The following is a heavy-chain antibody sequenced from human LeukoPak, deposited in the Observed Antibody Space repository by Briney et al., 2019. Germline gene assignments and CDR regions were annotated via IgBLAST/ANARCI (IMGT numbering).Heavy chain of an antibody. V-gene: IGHV3-21*01. CDR3: ARGTFLVGGIAETD. Sequence: GGSQRLSCAASGFTFSSYSMNWVRQAPGKGLEWVSSISSSSSYIYYADSVKGRFTISRDNAKNSLYLQMNSLRAEDTAVYYCARGTFLVGGIAETDWGQGTLVTVSS. CDR2: ISSSSSYI. CDR1: GFTFSSYS. J-gene: IGHJ4*02. D-gene: IGHD6-13*01.